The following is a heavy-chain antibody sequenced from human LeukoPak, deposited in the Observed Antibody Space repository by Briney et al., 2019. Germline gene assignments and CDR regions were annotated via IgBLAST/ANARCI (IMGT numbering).Heavy chain of an antibody. J-gene: IGHJ6*04. V-gene: IGHV3-30*18. CDR2: ISDDGNNK. CDR3: AELGITMIGGV. CDR1: GFIFSTYG. D-gene: IGHD3-10*02. Sequence: GGSLRLSCAASGFIFSTYGMHWVRQAPGKGLEWLAVISDDGNNKDYADSVKGRFTISRDNAKNSLYLQMNSLRAEDTAVYYCAELGITMIGGVWGKGTTVTISS.